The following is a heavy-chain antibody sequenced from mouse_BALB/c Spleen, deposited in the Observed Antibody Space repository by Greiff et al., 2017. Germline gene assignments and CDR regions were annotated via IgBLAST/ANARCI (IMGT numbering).Heavy chain of an antibody. CDR3: ARDDGYSWFAY. V-gene: IGHV3-6*02. CDR2: ISYDGSN. J-gene: IGHJ3*01. Sequence: VQLVESGPGLVKPSQSLSLTCSVTGYSITSGYYWNWIRQFPGNKLEWMGYISYDGSNNYNPSLKNRISITRDTSKNQFFLKLNSVTTEDTATYYCARDDGYSWFAYWGQGTLVTVSA. CDR1: GYSITSGYY. D-gene: IGHD2-3*01.